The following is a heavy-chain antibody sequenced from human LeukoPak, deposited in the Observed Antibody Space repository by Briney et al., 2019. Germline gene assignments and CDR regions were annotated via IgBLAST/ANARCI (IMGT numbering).Heavy chain of an antibody. J-gene: IGHJ4*02. CDR1: GYTFTGYY. D-gene: IGHD6-19*01. CDR2: INAGNGNT. V-gene: IGHV1-3*01. CDR3: ASARGSGWFLFDY. Sequence: ASVKVSCKASGYTFTGYYMHWVRQAPGQRLEWMGWINAGNGNTKYSQKFQGRVTITRDTSASTAYMELSSLRSEDTAVYYCASARGSGWFLFDYWGQGTLVTVSS.